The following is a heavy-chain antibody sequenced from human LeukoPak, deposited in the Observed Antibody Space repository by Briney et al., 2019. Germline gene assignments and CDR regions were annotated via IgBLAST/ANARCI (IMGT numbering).Heavy chain of an antibody. D-gene: IGHD3-16*01. CDR2: INHSGST. Sequence: PSETLSLTCAVYGGSFSGYYWGWIRQPPGKGLEWIGEINHSGSTNYNPSLKSRVTISVDTSKNQFSLKLSSVTAADTAVYYCARGPVGGDYGDYLDYWGQGTLVTVSS. CDR1: GGSFSGYY. J-gene: IGHJ4*02. V-gene: IGHV4-34*01. CDR3: ARGPVGGDYGDYLDY.